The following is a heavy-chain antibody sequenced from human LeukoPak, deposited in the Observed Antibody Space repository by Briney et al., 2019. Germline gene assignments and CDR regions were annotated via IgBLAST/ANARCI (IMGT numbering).Heavy chain of an antibody. D-gene: IGHD2-2*01. V-gene: IGHV3-64*01. CDR2: ISSNGAST. J-gene: IGHJ4*02. CDR1: GFTFSSYA. Sequence: GGSLRLYCAASGFTFSSYAMHWVRQAPGKGLEYVSAISSNGASTYYANSVKGRFIISRDNSKNTMYLQMGSLRADDMGVYYCARGGTSGYSSTRHFWGGNYYFDYWGQGSLVTVSS. CDR3: ARGGTSGYSSTRHFWGGNYYFDY.